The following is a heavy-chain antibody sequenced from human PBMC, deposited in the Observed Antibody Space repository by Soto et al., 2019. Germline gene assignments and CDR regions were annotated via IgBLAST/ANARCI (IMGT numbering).Heavy chain of an antibody. CDR1: ALTLSSYW. Sequence: EVQLVESGGGLVQPGGSLRLSCEASALTLSSYWMSWVRQAPGKGLEWVANIKPDGSEKYYVDSVKGRFTISRDNTKNSLYLQMSTLRPEDTAIYYCARDYEFGFDMWGQGTLVTVSS. CDR3: ARDYEFGFDM. D-gene: IGHD3-22*01. J-gene: IGHJ3*02. CDR2: IKPDGSEK. V-gene: IGHV3-7*01.